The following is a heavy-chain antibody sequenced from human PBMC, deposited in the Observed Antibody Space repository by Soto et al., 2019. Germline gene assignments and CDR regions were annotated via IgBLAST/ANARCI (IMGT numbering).Heavy chain of an antibody. J-gene: IGHJ5*02. CDR1: GYTFTSYG. V-gene: IGHV1-18*01. CDR3: ARDPELYAIASACSQGFDT. Sequence: ASVKVSCKASGYTFTSYGISWVRQAPGQGLEWMGWINAYNGTTNYAQKLQGSVTMTTDTSMSTAYMELRRLRSDDTAVYYCARDPELYAIASACSQGFDTWGQGTLVTVSS. CDR2: INAYNGTT. D-gene: IGHD6-13*01.